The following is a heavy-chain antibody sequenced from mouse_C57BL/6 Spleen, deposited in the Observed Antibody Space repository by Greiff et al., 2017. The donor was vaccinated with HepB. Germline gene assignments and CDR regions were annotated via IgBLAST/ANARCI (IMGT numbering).Heavy chain of an antibody. V-gene: IGHV1-53*01. CDR2: INPSNGGT. CDR3: ARSRVPVVAPYYFDY. Sequence: QVQLQQPGTELVKPGASVKLSCKASGYTFTSYWMHWVKQRPGQGLEWIGNINPSNGGTNYNEKFKSKATLTVDKSSSTAYMQLSSLTSEDSAVYYCARSRVPVVAPYYFDYWGQGTTPTVSS. D-gene: IGHD1-1*01. J-gene: IGHJ2*01. CDR1: GYTFTSYW.